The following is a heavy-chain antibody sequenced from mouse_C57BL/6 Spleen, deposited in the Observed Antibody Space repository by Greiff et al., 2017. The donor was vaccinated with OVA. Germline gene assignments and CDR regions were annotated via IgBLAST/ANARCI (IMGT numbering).Heavy chain of an antibody. D-gene: IGHD1-1*01. CDR2: IDPSDSYT. V-gene: IGHV1-69*01. Sequence: QVQLQQPGAELVMPGASVKLSCKASGYTFTSYWMHWVKQRPGQGLEWIGEIDPSDSYTNYNQKFKGKSTLTVDKSSSTAYMQLSSLTSEDSAVYYCARSYITTVEFAYWGQGTLVTVSA. CDR1: GYTFTSYW. CDR3: ARSYITTVEFAY. J-gene: IGHJ3*01.